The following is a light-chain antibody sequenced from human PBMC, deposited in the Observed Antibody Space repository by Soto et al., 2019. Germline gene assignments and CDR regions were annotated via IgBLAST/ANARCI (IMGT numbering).Light chain of an antibody. J-gene: IGKJ3*01. CDR2: DPY. V-gene: IGKV3-20*01. CDR3: QQYGSSPPVP. Sequence: EILLTQSPCTLSLSPLERSTLSCISGQSVSNHLAWYQQKPGQAPRLLMYDPYNRATGIPARFSGSGSGTDFTLTISRLEPEDFAVYYCQQYGSSPPVPFGPVTKVDIK. CDR1: QSVSNH.